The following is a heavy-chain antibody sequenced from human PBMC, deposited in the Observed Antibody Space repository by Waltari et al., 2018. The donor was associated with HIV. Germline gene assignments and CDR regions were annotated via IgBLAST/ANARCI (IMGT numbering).Heavy chain of an antibody. CDR3: ARQPAPDSTWFQIYFDY. CDR2: VFHSGST. V-gene: IGHV4-38-2*01. CDR1: DFSITSGHY. D-gene: IGHD6-13*01. J-gene: IGHJ4*02. Sequence: QVQLQESGPGLVKPSDTLSLTCAVSDFSITSGHYWGWIRQSPGRGLEWFGSVFHSGSTFYKPSFKSRVSISGDTSKNQFSLKLTSVTAADTAVYYCARQPAPDSTWFQIYFDYWGQGTVVTVSS.